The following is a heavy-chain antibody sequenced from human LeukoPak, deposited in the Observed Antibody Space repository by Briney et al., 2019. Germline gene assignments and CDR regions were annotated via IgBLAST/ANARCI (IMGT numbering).Heavy chain of an antibody. J-gene: IGHJ4*02. CDR2: ISGNGGST. Sequence: GGSLRLSCAGSGSTFSSHAMSWVRQAPGKGLEWVSAISGNGGSTYDADSVKGRFTISRDNSKNTLYLQMNSLRAEDTAVYYCAKEEVAQIHNWGQGTLVTVSS. CDR3: AKEEVAQIHN. CDR1: GSTFSSHA. V-gene: IGHV3-23*01.